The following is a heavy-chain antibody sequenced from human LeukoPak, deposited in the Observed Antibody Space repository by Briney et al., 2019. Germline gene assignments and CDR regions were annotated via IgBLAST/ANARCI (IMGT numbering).Heavy chain of an antibody. Sequence: PSETLSLTCTVSGGSISSSSYYWGWIRQPPGKGLEWIGSIYYSGSTYYNPSLKSRVTISVDTSKNQFSLKLSSVTAADTAVYYCARDLFWDSSGYYGYNWFDPWGQGTLVTVSS. CDR3: ARDLFWDSSGYYGYNWFDP. J-gene: IGHJ5*02. V-gene: IGHV4-39*07. CDR2: IYYSGST. CDR1: GGSISSSSYY. D-gene: IGHD3-22*01.